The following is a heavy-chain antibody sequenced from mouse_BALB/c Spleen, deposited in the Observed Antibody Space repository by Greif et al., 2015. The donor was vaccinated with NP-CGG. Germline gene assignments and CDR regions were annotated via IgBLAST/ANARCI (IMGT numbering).Heavy chain of an antibody. CDR1: GFSLTSYG. CDR2: IWAGGST. J-gene: IGHJ4*01. Sequence: VQLQQSGPGLVAPSQSLSITCTVSGFSLTSYGVHWVRQPPGKGLEWLGVIWAGGSTNYNSALMSRLSISKDNSKSQVFLKMNSLQTDDTAMYYCARDGSSYVYYAMDYWGQGTSVTVSS. V-gene: IGHV2-9*02. CDR3: ARDGSSYVYYAMDY. D-gene: IGHD1-1*01.